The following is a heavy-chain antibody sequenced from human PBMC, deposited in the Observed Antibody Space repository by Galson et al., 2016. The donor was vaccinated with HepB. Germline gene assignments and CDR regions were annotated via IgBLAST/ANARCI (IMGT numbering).Heavy chain of an antibody. V-gene: IGHV4-39*07. CDR1: GGSVGGSTYF. D-gene: IGHD2-8*02. Sequence: ETLSLTCTVSGGSVGGSTYFWGWIRQPPGKGLEWIGTIHYSGRTYYNPSLQSRVTISVDASKKPFSLTLSSVTAADTAVYYWAREGGVSCNNGLCTEEADFHGMDVWGQGTTVTVSS. J-gene: IGHJ6*02. CDR3: AREGGVSCNNGLCTEEADFHGMDV. CDR2: IHYSGRT.